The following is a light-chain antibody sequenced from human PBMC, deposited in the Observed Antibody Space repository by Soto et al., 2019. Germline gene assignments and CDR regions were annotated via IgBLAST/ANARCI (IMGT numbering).Light chain of an antibody. CDR2: ATS. J-gene: IGKJ1*01. CDR1: QTVNSDY. Sequence: EIVLTQSPGTLSLSPGETATLSCRASQTVNSDYLAWFQQRPGQAPRLLIFATSRRAIDIPDRFSGSGSGTDFTLAIRRLEPEDFAVYYCHQFGYSPRTFGQGTKVDIK. V-gene: IGKV3-20*01. CDR3: HQFGYSPRT.